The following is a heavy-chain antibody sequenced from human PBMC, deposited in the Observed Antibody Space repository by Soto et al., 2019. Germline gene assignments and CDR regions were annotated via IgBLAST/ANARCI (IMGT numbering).Heavy chain of an antibody. CDR3: AKTTGATYSLHGMDV. D-gene: IGHD5-12*01. Sequence: QVQLVQSGAEVKKPGSSVKVSCKASGGSFNSHAFSWVRQAPGQGLEWLGGIIPIFSSANYAQKFQGRGTITADESSSTIDMERSSLTPEDTASYYCAKTTGATYSLHGMDVGGPGTTVTVSS. J-gene: IGHJ6*01. CDR1: GGSFNSHA. V-gene: IGHV1-69*01. CDR2: IIPIFSSA.